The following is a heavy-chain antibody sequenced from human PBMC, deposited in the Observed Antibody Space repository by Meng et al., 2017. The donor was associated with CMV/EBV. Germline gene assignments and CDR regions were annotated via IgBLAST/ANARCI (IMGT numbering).Heavy chain of an antibody. CDR1: GDSISSSSYY. CDR2: IYYSGST. V-gene: IGHV4-39*07. Sequence: SETLSLTCTVSGDSISSSSYYWGWIRQPPGKGLEWIGSIYYSGSTYYNPSLKSRVTISVDTSKNQFSLKLRYVTAADTAVYYCATPVGAYYFDYWGQGTLVTVSS. D-gene: IGHD3-16*01. CDR3: ATPVGAYYFDY. J-gene: IGHJ4*02.